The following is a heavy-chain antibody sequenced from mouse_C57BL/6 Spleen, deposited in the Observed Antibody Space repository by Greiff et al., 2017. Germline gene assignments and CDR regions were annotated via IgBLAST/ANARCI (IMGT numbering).Heavy chain of an antibody. D-gene: IGHD2-5*01. CDR3: ARDGNIVTRGAMDC. V-gene: IGHV5-4*01. J-gene: IGHJ4*01. CDR1: GFTFSSYA. CDR2: ISDGGSYT. Sequence: EVQLVESGGGLVKPGGSLKLSCAASGFTFSSYAMSWVRQTPEKRLEWVATISDGGSYTYYPDNVKGRFTISRDNAKNNLYLQMSHLKSEDTAMYYWARDGNIVTRGAMDCWGRGGSVTVSS.